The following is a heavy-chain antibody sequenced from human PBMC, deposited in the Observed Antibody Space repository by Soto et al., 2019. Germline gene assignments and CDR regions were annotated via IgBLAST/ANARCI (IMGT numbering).Heavy chain of an antibody. D-gene: IGHD2-15*01. Sequence: GESLKISCKGSGYSFTSYWIGWVRQMPGKGLEWMGIIYPGDSDTRYSPSFQGQVTISANKPISTAYLQWSSLKPSDHAMYYCARHEGEGYCSGGSCPYYYYGMDVWGQGTTVTVSS. V-gene: IGHV5-51*01. CDR1: GYSFTSYW. J-gene: IGHJ6*02. CDR3: ARHEGEGYCSGGSCPYYYYGMDV. CDR2: IYPGDSDT.